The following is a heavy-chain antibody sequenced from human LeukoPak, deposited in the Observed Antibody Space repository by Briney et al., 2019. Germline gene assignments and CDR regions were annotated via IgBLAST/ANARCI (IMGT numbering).Heavy chain of an antibody. V-gene: IGHV3-23*01. Sequence: PGGSLRLSCAASGFTFSSYAMSWVRQAPGKGLEWVSAISGSGGSTYYADSVKGRFTISRDNSKNTLYLQMNSLRAEDTAVYYCAKLGYCSSTSCYGAYYYCMDVWGKGTTVTVSS. CDR3: AKLGYCSSTSCYGAYYYCMDV. J-gene: IGHJ6*03. CDR1: GFTFSSYA. CDR2: ISGSGGST. D-gene: IGHD2-2*01.